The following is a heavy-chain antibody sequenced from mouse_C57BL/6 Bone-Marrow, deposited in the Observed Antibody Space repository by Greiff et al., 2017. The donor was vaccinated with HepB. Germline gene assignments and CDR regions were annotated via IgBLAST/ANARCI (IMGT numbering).Heavy chain of an antibody. Sequence: EVQLQQSGPELVKPGASVKIPCKASGYTFTDYNMDWVKQSHGKSLEWIGDINPNNGGTIYNQKFKGKATLTVDKSSSTAYMELRSLTSEDTAVYYCARLHYGSSHAYYFDYWGQGTTLTVSS. CDR3: ARLHYGSSHAYYFDY. J-gene: IGHJ2*01. D-gene: IGHD1-1*01. V-gene: IGHV1-18*01. CDR1: GYTFTDYN. CDR2: INPNNGGT.